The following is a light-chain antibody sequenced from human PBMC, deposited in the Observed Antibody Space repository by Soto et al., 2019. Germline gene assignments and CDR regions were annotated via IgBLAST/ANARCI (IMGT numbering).Light chain of an antibody. CDR2: DAS. Sequence: EIVLTQSPATLSLSPGERAALSCRASQSVGSHLAWYQQKPGQAPRLLIYDASIRATGITARFSGSGSGTEFTLTISSLEPEDFAAYFCQHRTTCPPVTFGQGTRLEIK. V-gene: IGKV3-11*01. CDR1: QSVGSH. J-gene: IGKJ5*01. CDR3: QHRTTCPPVT.